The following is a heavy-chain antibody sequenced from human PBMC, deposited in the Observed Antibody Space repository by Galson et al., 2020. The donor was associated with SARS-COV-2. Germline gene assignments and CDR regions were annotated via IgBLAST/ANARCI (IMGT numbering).Heavy chain of an antibody. CDR1: GGSLSGFY. V-gene: IGHV4-34*01. D-gene: IGHD3-10*01. CDR3: ARGYASGTYSDWFDP. Sequence: SQASETLSLTCGVYGGSLSGFYWEWIRQTPGKGLEWIAEINQSGGTKYNPSLESRVTISVDTSKNELLLKMNSVTAADTAVYYCARGYASGTYSDWFDPWGQGTLVTVSS. CDR2: INQSGGT. J-gene: IGHJ5*02.